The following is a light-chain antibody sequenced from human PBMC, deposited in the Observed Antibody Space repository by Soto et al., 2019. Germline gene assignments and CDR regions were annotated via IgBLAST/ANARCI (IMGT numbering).Light chain of an antibody. CDR1: QSVRYY. J-gene: IGKJ2*01. V-gene: IGKV3-11*01. Sequence: ELVLTQSPATLSFSPGERATLSCRASQSVRYYLAWYQQKPGQAPRLLIHQASIRVIGILARFGGSGSGSDFPLTISSLELEDFAVYYWQQRSNWPPAYTFGQGATLVI. CDR2: QAS. CDR3: QQRSNWPPAYT.